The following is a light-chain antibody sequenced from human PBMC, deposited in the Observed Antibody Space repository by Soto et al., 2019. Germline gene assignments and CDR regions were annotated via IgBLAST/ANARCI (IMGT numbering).Light chain of an antibody. CDR1: RSFSNN. J-gene: IGKJ4*01. CDR3: QQRGSWPPT. V-gene: IGKV3-11*01. CDR2: DVS. Sequence: PGERATLSCRASRSFSNNLAWYQQKPGQAPRFLMYDVSKRATGTPARFSGSGSGTDFTLTISSLEPEDFAVYYCQQRGSWPPTFGGGTKVEIK.